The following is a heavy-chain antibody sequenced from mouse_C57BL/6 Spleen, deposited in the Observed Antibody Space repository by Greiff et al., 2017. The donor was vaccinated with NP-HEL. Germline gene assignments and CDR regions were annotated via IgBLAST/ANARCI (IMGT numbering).Heavy chain of an antibody. CDR1: GYTFTDYE. CDR3: TRRHTGYRYYAMDY. V-gene: IGHV1-15*01. Sequence: VQLQPSGAELVRPGASVTLSCKASGYTFTDYEMHWVKQTPVHGLEWIGAIDPETGGTAYNQKFKGKAILTADKSSSTAYMELRSLTSEDSAVYYCTRRHTGYRYYAMDYWGQGTSVTVSS. D-gene: IGHD2-14*01. CDR2: IDPETGGT. J-gene: IGHJ4*01.